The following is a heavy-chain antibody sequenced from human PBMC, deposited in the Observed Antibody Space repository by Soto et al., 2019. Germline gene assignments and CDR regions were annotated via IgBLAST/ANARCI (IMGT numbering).Heavy chain of an antibody. CDR3: AKDNVGTGHVIYHFDY. V-gene: IGHV3-23*01. J-gene: IGHJ4*02. CDR1: GSTFSTYA. D-gene: IGHD1-1*01. Sequence: PGGSLRLSCAASGSTFSTYAMSWVRQAPGKGLEWVSAISGSGGSTYYADSVKGRFTISRDNSKNTLYLQMNSLRAEDTVVYYCAKDNVGTGHVIYHFDYWGQGTLVTVAS. CDR2: ISGSGGST.